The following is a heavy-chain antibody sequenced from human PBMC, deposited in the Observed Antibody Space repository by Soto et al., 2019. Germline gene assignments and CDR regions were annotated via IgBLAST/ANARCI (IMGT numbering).Heavy chain of an antibody. V-gene: IGHV4-59*01. Sequence: AETLSLTCTVSGFSINTYYWSWVRQPPGKGLEWIGYIDYSGNSDSNPSLKSRVTISIDTSKKQVSMKLNTGTAADTTVYYYGRYWFSVAGSFHFDYWGQGIPVTVSS. J-gene: IGHJ4*02. D-gene: IGHD6-19*01. CDR3: GRYWFSVAGSFHFDY. CDR1: GFSINTYY. CDR2: IDYSGNS.